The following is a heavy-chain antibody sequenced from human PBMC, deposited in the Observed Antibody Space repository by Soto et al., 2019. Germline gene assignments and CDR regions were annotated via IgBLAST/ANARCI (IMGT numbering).Heavy chain of an antibody. CDR2: ISRTSNVI. D-gene: IGHD3-3*01. CDR1: GSTFSSES. CDR3: ARGTYYSGDNGYYYFDY. Sequence: PGGSLRLSCAASGSTFSSESMIWLRQAPGKGLEWVSFISRTSNVIYYVDSVKGRFTTSRDNGKNLLFLQMNDLRGEDTAVYYCARGTYYSGDNGYYYFDYWGKGTLVTVSS. J-gene: IGHJ4*02. V-gene: IGHV3-48*01.